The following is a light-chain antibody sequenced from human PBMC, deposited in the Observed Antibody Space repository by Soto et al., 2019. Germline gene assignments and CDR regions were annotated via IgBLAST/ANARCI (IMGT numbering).Light chain of an antibody. V-gene: IGKV3-11*01. CDR3: QQRSNWPPSIT. CDR1: QSVTTF. CDR2: DAS. J-gene: IGKJ5*01. Sequence: IVLTRSPATLSLSPWDRATLSCRASQSVTTFLAWYQQKPGQAPRLLIYDASDRAPGIPARFSGSGSATDFTLTINNLEPEDFAVYYCQQRSNWPPSITFGQGTRLEIK.